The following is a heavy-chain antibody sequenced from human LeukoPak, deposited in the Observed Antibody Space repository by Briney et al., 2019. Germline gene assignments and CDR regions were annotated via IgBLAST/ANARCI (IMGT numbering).Heavy chain of an antibody. CDR2: ISAYNGDT. D-gene: IGHD2-15*01. V-gene: IGHV1-18*01. J-gene: IGHJ4*02. Sequence: ASVKVSCKASGYTFTNYGFNWVRQAPGQGLEWMGWISAYNGDTNYAQKLQGRVTMTTDTSTTTAYMELRSLRSDDTAVYYCARDPHRYGSGLNDLWGQGTLVTVSS. CDR3: ARDPHRYGSGLNDL. CDR1: GYTFTNYG.